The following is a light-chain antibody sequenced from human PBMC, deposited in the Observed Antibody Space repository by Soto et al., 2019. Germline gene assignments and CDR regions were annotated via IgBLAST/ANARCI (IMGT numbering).Light chain of an antibody. CDR2: AAS. V-gene: IGKV1-27*01. J-gene: IGKJ1*01. CDR1: RDITNH. Sequence: DIQMTQSPSSLSASVGDRVTFTCRASRDITNHLAWYQQKPGKVPKLLVYAASTLQSGVPSLFSRSGSYTDFTLTISSLQPEDVATYFCLTYHSGLWTFGHGTKVEIK. CDR3: LTYHSGLWT.